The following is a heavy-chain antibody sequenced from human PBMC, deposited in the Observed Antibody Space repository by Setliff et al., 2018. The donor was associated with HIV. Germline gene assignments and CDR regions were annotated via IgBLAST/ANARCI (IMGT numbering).Heavy chain of an antibody. Sequence: SETLSLTCTVSGGSTTSSTYYWGWVRQPPGRGLEWIGSVSYSGRTYYNPSLKSRVTISADTSKNQFSLKLSSVTAADTAVYFCARHAAAAPFRYWGQGTLVTVSS. D-gene: IGHD6-13*01. CDR3: ARHAAAAPFRY. CDR1: GGSTTSSTYY. CDR2: VSYSGRT. J-gene: IGHJ4*02. V-gene: IGHV4-39*01.